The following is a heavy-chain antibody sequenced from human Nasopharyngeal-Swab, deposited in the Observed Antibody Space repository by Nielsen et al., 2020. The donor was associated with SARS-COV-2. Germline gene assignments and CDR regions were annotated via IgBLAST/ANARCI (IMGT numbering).Heavy chain of an antibody. CDR3: ARGRGEYSSSSVFFDY. J-gene: IGHJ4*02. CDR1: GGSFSGYY. V-gene: IGHV4-34*01. Sequence: SQTLSLTWAVYGGSFSGYYWSWIRQPPGKGLEWVGEINHSGSTNYHPSLKSRVTISVDTSKNQFSLKLSSVTAADTAVYYCARGRGEYSSSSVFFDYWGQGTLVTVSS. CDR2: INHSGST. D-gene: IGHD6-6*01.